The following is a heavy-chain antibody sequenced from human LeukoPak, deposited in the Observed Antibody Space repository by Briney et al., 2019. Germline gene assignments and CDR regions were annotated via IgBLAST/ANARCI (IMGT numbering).Heavy chain of an antibody. CDR1: GGTFSSYA. D-gene: IGHD3-10*01. J-gene: IGHJ6*02. V-gene: IGHV1-8*02. CDR2: MNPNSGNT. Sequence: GASVKVSCKASGGTFSSYAISWVRQATGQGLEWMGWMNPNSGNTGYAQKFQGRVTMTRNTSISTAYMELSSLRSEDTAVYYCARSTDTMVRGVYYYYYGMDVWGQGTTVTVSS. CDR3: ARSTDTMVRGVYYYYYGMDV.